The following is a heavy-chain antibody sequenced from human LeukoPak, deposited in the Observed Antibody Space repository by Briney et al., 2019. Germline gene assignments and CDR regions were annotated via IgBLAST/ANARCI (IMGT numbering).Heavy chain of an antibody. Sequence: GGSLRLSCAASGFTFSSYAMHWVRQAPGKGLEWVAVISHDGSNKYYADSVKGRFTISRDNSKNTLYPQMNSLRAEDTAVYYCARDRYSYGRFFDYWGQGTLVTVSS. J-gene: IGHJ4*02. CDR1: GFTFSSYA. CDR3: ARDRYSYGRFFDY. D-gene: IGHD5-18*01. V-gene: IGHV3-30*04. CDR2: ISHDGSNK.